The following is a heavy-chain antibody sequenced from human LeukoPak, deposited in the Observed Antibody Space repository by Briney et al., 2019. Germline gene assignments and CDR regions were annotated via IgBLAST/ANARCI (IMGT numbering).Heavy chain of an antibody. CDR1: GGSISSSSYY. J-gene: IGHJ4*02. CDR2: INHSGST. V-gene: IGHV4-39*07. Sequence: SETLSLTCTVSGGSISSSSYYWSWIRQPPGKGPEWIGEINHSGSTNYNPSLKSRVTISVDTSKNQFSLKLSSVTAADTAVYYCARRRLLGYCSSTSCYHFGLDYWGQGTLVTVSS. CDR3: ARRRLLGYCSSTSCYHFGLDY. D-gene: IGHD2-2*01.